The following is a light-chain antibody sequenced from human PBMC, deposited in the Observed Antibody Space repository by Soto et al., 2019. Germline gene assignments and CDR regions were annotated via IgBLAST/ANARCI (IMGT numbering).Light chain of an antibody. V-gene: IGLV2-14*01. CDR1: NSDVGGYNY. CDR3: SSYTSSTTWV. CDR2: EVS. J-gene: IGLJ3*02. Sequence: ALTQPASVSGSPGQSIAISCTGTNSDVGGYNYVSWYQHHPGKAPKLTIYEVSNRPSGVSNRFSGSKSGNTASLTISGLQAEDEADYYCSSYTSSTTWVFGGGTKLTVL.